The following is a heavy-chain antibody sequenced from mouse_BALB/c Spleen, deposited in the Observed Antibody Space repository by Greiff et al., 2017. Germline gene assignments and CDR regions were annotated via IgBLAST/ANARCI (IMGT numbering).Heavy chain of an antibody. D-gene: IGHD1-1*01. Sequence: EVKLVESGGGLVKPGGSLKLSCAASGFTFSSYAMSWVRQTPEKRLEWVATISSGGSYTYYPDSVKGRFTISRDNAKNTLYLQMSSLRSEDTAMYYCARPLDYGSSSWYFDVWGAGTTVTVSS. CDR3: ARPLDYGSSSWYFDV. J-gene: IGHJ1*01. CDR1: GFTFSSYA. CDR2: ISSGGSYT. V-gene: IGHV5-9-3*01.